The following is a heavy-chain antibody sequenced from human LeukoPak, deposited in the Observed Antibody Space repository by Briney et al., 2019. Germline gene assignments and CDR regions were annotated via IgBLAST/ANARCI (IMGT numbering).Heavy chain of an antibody. J-gene: IGHJ4*02. V-gene: IGHV1-69*05. CDR1: GGTFSSYA. CDR3: ASPIRRDNYDSSGLNY. Sequence: GASVKVSCKASGGTFSSYAISLVRQAPGQGLEWMGRIIPIFGTANYAQKFQGRVTITTDESTSTAYMELSSLRSEDTAVYYCASPIRRDNYDSSGLNYWGQGTLVTVSS. CDR2: IIPIFGTA. D-gene: IGHD3-22*01.